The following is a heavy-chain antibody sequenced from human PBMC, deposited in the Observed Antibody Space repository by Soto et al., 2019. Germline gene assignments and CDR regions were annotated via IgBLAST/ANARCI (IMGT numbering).Heavy chain of an antibody. D-gene: IGHD1-26*01. Sequence: QVQLQESGPGLVKPSETLSLTCTVSGGSISSHYWSWIRQPPGKGLEWIGYIYYSGSTDYNPSLKGRVTISVDTSQNQLSLRLTSVTAADTAVYYCARPRGTTPAVWYFDLWGRGTLVTVSS. CDR3: ARPRGTTPAVWYFDL. J-gene: IGHJ2*01. V-gene: IGHV4-59*08. CDR1: GGSISSHY. CDR2: IYYSGST.